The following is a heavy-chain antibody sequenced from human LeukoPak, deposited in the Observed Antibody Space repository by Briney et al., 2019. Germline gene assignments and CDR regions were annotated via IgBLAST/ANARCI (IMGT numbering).Heavy chain of an antibody. CDR1: GFTFSSYA. CDR2: ISGSGDTT. D-gene: IGHD6-13*01. CDR3: AKDHLQAQQVVGY. J-gene: IGHJ4*02. Sequence: GGSLRLSCAASGFTFSSYAMSWVRQAPGKGLEWVSGISGSGDTTYYADSVKGRFTTSRDNSKNTLYLQMNSLRAEDTAVYYCAKDHLQAQQVVGYWGQGTLVTVSS. V-gene: IGHV3-23*01.